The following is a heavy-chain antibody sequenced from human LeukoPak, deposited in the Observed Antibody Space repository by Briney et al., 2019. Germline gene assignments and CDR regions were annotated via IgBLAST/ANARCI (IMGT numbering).Heavy chain of an antibody. Sequence: ASVKVSCKTSGYTFTDYNVYWVRQAPEQGLQWMGWINPKTGGTIYAQRFQGRVTMTKDTSITTAYMELRSLRFDDTAVYYCARGFCSGGSCIPDYWGQGTLVTVSS. CDR1: GYTFTDYN. CDR3: ARGFCSGGSCIPDY. CDR2: INPKTGGT. J-gene: IGHJ4*02. V-gene: IGHV1-2*02. D-gene: IGHD2-15*01.